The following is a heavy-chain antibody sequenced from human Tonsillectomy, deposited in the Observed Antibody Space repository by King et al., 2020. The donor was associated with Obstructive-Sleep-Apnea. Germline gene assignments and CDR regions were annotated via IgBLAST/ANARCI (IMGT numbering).Heavy chain of an antibody. Sequence: EVQLVESGGGLVQPGGSLKLSCAASGFTFSGSAMHWVRQASGKGLEWVGRIRSKAKNYATVYGASVKGRFTISRDDSKNTAYLQMNSLKTEDTAVYYCTRPYYDIWTGRPGSAPWGHGPLDT. CDR2: IRSKAKNYAT. J-gene: IGHJ5*02. V-gene: IGHV3-73*01. D-gene: IGHD3-9*01. CDR3: TRPYYDIWTGRPGSAP. CDR1: GFTFSGSA.